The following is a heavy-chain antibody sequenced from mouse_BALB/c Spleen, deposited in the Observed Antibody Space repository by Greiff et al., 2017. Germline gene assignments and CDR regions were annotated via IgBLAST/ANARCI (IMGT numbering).Heavy chain of an antibody. J-gene: IGHJ2*01. CDR2: ISSGGSYT. Sequence: DVKLVESGGGLVKPGGSLKLSCAASGFTFSSYAMSWVRQSPEKRLEWVAEISSGGSYTYYPDTVTGRFTISRDNAKNTLYLEMSSLRSEDTAMYYCAREGNVYFDYWGQGTTLTVSS. V-gene: IGHV5-9-4*01. CDR1: GFTFSSYA. CDR3: AREGNVYFDY.